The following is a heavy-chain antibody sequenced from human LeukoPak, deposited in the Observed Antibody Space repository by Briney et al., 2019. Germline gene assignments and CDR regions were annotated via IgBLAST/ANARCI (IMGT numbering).Heavy chain of an antibody. V-gene: IGHV3-74*01. CDR3: AREWKKTGAFDY. J-gene: IGHJ4*02. CDR1: GFTFSSFW. D-gene: IGHD1-1*01. CDR2: INTDGSST. Sequence: QSGGSLRLSCAASGFTFSSFWMHWARQAPGKGLVWVSFINTDGSSTTYADSVKGRFTVSRDNAKNTLYLQMSGLRAEDTAVYYCAREWKKTGAFDYWGQGTLVTVSS.